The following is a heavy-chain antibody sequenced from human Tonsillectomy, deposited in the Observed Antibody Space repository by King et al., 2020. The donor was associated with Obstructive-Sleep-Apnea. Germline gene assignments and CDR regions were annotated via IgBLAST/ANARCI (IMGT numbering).Heavy chain of an antibody. J-gene: IGHJ4*02. CDR1: GYIFTNYG. V-gene: IGHV1-18*01. Sequence: QLVQSGAEVKKPGASVKVSCKPSGYIFTNYGISWVRQAPGQGLEWMGWISCDSGDTNYAQTFQGRVAMTTDTSTSTAYMELWSLKLDDTAIYYCARDPSEYGGNSVFDFWGQGTLVTVSS. D-gene: IGHD4-23*01. CDR3: ARDPSEYGGNSVFDF. CDR2: ISCDSGDT.